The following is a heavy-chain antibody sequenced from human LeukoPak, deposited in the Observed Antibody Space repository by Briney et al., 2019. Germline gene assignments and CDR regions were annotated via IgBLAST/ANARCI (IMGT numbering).Heavy chain of an antibody. D-gene: IGHD6-19*01. Sequence: GESLKISWKGSGXSFTTYWIGGVRQMPGKGLEWMGFNYPDDSDTRYSPSFQGQCTISAAKPISTAYLQWNSLKASDSAMYYCAKSRDVAVTGNSFDYWGQGTLVTVSS. CDR1: GXSFTTYW. CDR3: AKSRDVAVTGNSFDY. CDR2: NYPDDSDT. J-gene: IGHJ4*02. V-gene: IGHV5-51*04.